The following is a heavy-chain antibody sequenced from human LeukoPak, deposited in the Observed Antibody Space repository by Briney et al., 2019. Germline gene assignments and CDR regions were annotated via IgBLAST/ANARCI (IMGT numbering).Heavy chain of an antibody. J-gene: IGHJ4*02. CDR3: ARVSLAGGSDGGWYFDY. D-gene: IGHD3-10*01. CDR2: IYHSGST. CDR1: GGSISSGGYS. V-gene: IGHV4-30-2*01. Sequence: PSETLSLTCAVSGGSISSGGYSWSWIRQPPGKGLEWIGYIYHSGSTYYNPSLKSRVTISVDRSKNQFSLKLSSVTAADTAVYYCARVSLAGGSDGGWYFDYWGQGTLVTVSS.